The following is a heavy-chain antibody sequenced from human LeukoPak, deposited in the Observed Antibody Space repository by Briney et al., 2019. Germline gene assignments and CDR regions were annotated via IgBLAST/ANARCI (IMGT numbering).Heavy chain of an antibody. J-gene: IGHJ4*02. CDR1: GGTFSSYA. CDR2: IIPTFGTA. D-gene: IGHD3-22*01. Sequence: SVKVSCKASGGTFSSYAISWARQAPGQGLEWMGRIIPTFGTANYAQKFQGRVTITTDESTSTAYMELSSLRSEDAAVYYCASIDSSGLTTFDYWGQGTLVTVSS. V-gene: IGHV1-69*05. CDR3: ASIDSSGLTTFDY.